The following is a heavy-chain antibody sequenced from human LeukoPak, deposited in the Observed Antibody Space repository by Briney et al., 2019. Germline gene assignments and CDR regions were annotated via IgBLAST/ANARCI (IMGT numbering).Heavy chain of an antibody. CDR3: ARGAGNYDFWSGQYYYYYYMDA. CDR2: INHSGST. CDR1: GGSFSGYY. Sequence: SETLFLTCAVYGGSFSGYYWSWIRQPPGKGLEWIGEINHSGSTNYNPSLKSRVTISVDTSKNQFSLKLSSVTAADTAVYYFARGAGNYDFWSGQYYYYYYMDAWGKGTTVTVSS. J-gene: IGHJ6*03. D-gene: IGHD3-3*01. V-gene: IGHV4-34*01.